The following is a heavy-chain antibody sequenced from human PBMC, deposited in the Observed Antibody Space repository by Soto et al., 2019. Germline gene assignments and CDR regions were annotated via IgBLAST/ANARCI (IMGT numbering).Heavy chain of an antibody. CDR1: GGSISSYY. Sequence: SETLSLTCTVSGGSISSYYWSWIRQPPGKGLEWIVYIYYSGSTYYNPSLKSRVTISVDTSKNQFSLKLSSVTAADTAVYYCARDFTMVRGVNYFDPWGQGTLVTVSS. J-gene: IGHJ5*02. CDR2: IYYSGST. CDR3: ARDFTMVRGVNYFDP. D-gene: IGHD3-10*01. V-gene: IGHV4-59*12.